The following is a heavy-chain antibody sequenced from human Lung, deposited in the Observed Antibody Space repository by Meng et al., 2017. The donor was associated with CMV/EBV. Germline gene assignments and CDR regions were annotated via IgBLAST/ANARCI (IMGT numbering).Heavy chain of an antibody. Sequence: SXXVSCKASGYTFTAHYFHLVRKAPGQGLEWMKRIHPHRADTNYEQQFQGRVTLTRDTSINTGYMELARLTSDDTDVYYCARDNNWGPDYWGQGTLVTVSS. V-gene: IGHV1-2*02. CDR3: ARDNNWGPDY. CDR1: GYTFTAHY. CDR2: IHPHRADT. D-gene: IGHD7-27*01. J-gene: IGHJ4*02.